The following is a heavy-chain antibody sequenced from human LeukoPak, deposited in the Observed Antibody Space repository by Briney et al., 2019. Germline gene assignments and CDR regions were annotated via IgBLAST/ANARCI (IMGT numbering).Heavy chain of an antibody. Sequence: GGSLRLSCAASGFTFSDYSMNWVRQAPGKGLVWVSRIGTDGSSTTYADYVKGRFTISRDNAKNTLYLQMNSLRAEDTAVYYCARDKYGGNSNAFDIWGQGTLVTVSS. J-gene: IGHJ3*02. CDR1: GFTFSDYS. CDR2: IGTDGSST. V-gene: IGHV3-74*01. D-gene: IGHD4-23*01. CDR3: ARDKYGGNSNAFDI.